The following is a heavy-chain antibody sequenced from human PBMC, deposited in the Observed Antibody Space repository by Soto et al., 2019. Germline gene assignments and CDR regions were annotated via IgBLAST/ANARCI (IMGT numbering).Heavy chain of an antibody. D-gene: IGHD3-10*01. CDR3: ETHSSFRGGMDV. CDR1: GSSFTSYW. Sequence: PGESLKISCKGSGSSFTSYWISWVRQMPGKGLEWMGRIDPSDSYTNYSPSFQGHVTISADKSISTAYLQWSSLKGSDTAMYYCETHSSFRGGMDVWGQGTTVTVSS. J-gene: IGHJ6*02. CDR2: IDPSDSYT. V-gene: IGHV5-10-1*01.